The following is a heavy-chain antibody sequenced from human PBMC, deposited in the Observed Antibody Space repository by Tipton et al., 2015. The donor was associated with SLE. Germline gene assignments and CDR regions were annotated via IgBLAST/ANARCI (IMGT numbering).Heavy chain of an antibody. V-gene: IGHV3-30*02. D-gene: IGHD2-2*02. CDR3: AKVGDCSTTSCYINY. CDR1: GFTFSSYA. CDR2: IRYDGSNK. J-gene: IGHJ4*02. Sequence: SLRLSCSASGFTFSSYAMHWVRQAPGKGLEWVAFIRYDGSNKYYADSVKGRFTISRDNSKNTLYLQMNSLRAEDTAVYYCAKVGDCSTTSCYINYWGQGTLVTVSS.